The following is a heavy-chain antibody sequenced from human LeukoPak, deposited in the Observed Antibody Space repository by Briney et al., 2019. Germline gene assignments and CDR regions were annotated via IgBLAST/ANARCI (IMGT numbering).Heavy chain of an antibody. CDR1: GFSLSTSGMC. CDR3: ARIRKDIVATDGAFDI. D-gene: IGHD5-12*01. J-gene: IGHJ3*02. Sequence: SGPALVKPTQTLTPTCTFSGFSLSTSGMCVRWIRQPPGKALEWLSLIDWDDDKYYSTSLKTRLTISKDTSKNQVVLTMTNMDPVDTATYYCARIRKDIVATDGAFDIWGQGTMVTVSS. CDR2: IDWDDDK. V-gene: IGHV2-70*01.